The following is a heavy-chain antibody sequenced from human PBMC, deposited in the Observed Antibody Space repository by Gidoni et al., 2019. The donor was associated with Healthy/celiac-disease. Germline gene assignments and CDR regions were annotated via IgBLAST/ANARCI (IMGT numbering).Heavy chain of an antibody. CDR3: AGGYYYYYGMDV. V-gene: IGHV3-30*03. J-gene: IGHJ6*02. CDR1: GFPFSSYG. D-gene: IGHD3-16*01. CDR2: ISYDGSNK. Sequence: QVQLVESGGGVVQPGRSLRLSCAASGFPFSSYGMHWVRQAPGKGLEWVAVISYDGSNKYYADSVKGRFTISRDNSKNTLYLQMNSLRAEDTAVYYCAGGYYYYYGMDVWGQGTTVTVSS.